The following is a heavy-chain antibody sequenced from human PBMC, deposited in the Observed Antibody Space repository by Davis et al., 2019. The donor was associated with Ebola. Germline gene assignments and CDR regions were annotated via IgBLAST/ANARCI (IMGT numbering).Heavy chain of an antibody. Sequence: ASVKVSCKASGGTFSSYTISWVRQAPGQGLEWMGRINPNSGGTNYAQKFQGRVTMTRDTSISTAYMELSRLRSDDTVVYYCARSYYYDSSGYYHDAFDIWGQGTMVTVSS. V-gene: IGHV1-2*05. D-gene: IGHD3-22*01. J-gene: IGHJ3*02. CDR3: ARSYYYDSSGYYHDAFDI. CDR1: GGTFSSYT. CDR2: INPNSGGT.